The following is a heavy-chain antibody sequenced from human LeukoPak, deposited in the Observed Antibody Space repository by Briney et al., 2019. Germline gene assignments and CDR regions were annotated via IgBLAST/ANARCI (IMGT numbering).Heavy chain of an antibody. J-gene: IGHJ6*03. CDR2: IYPGDSDT. CDR3: ARLPLYFYYMDV. V-gene: IGHV5-51*01. Sequence: GESLKISCEASGYNFKTYWISWVRQMPGKGLEWMGIIYPGDSDTRYSPSFQGQVTISADKSISTAYLQWSSLKASDTAMYYCARLPLYFYYMDVWGKGTTVTVSS. CDR1: GYNFKTYW.